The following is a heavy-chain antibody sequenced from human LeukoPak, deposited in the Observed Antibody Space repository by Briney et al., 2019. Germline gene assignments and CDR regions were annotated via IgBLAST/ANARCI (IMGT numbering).Heavy chain of an antibody. Sequence: QPGGSLRLSCAASGFTFRSYAMHWVRQAPGKGLEWVAVISYGGGNKYYADSVKGRFTISRDTSKNKMYLQMNSLRAEDTAVYYCARPRIAAEKYPHAFDIWGQGTMVTVSS. CDR3: ARPRIAAEKYPHAFDI. V-gene: IGHV3-30*07. CDR2: ISYGGGNK. J-gene: IGHJ3*02. D-gene: IGHD6-13*01. CDR1: GFTFRSYA.